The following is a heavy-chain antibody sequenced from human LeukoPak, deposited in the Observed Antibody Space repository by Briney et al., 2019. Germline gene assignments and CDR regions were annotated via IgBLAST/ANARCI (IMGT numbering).Heavy chain of an antibody. J-gene: IGHJ4*02. CDR1: GFTFSSYA. D-gene: IGHD1-7*01. CDR3: AEWPLELPFDY. Sequence: GGSLRLSCAASGFTFSSYAMSWVRRAPGKGLEWVSAISGSGGSTYYADSVKGRFTISRDNSKNTLYLQMNSLRAEDTAVCYCAEWPLELPFDYWGQGTLVTVSS. CDR2: ISGSGGST. V-gene: IGHV3-23*01.